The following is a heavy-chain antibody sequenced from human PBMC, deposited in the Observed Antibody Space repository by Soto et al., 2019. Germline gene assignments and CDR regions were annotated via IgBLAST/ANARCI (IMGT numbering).Heavy chain of an antibody. Sequence: SETLSLTCTVSGGSISSSSYYWGWIRQPPGKGLEWIGSIYYSGSTYYNPSLKSRVTISVDTSKNQFSLKLSSVTAADTAVYYCARQYDGDTTATYYYYYMDVWGKGTTVTVSS. CDR2: IYYSGST. J-gene: IGHJ6*03. D-gene: IGHD4-4*01. CDR3: ARQYDGDTTATYYYYYMDV. V-gene: IGHV4-39*01. CDR1: GGSISSSSYY.